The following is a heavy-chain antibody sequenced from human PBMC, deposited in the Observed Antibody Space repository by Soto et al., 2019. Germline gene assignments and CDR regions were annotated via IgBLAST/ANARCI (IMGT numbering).Heavy chain of an antibody. J-gene: IGHJ4*02. Sequence: GGSLRLSCAASGFTFSSYGMHWVRQAPGKGLEWVAVIWYDGSNKYYADSVKGRFTISRDNSKNTLYLQMNSLRAEDTAVYYCARDYCSGGSCQDGGFDYWGQGTLVTVSS. CDR1: GFTFSSYG. CDR2: IWYDGSNK. V-gene: IGHV3-33*01. CDR3: ARDYCSGGSCQDGGFDY. D-gene: IGHD2-15*01.